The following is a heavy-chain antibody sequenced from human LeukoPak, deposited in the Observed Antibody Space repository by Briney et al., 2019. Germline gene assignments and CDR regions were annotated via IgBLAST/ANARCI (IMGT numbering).Heavy chain of an antibody. CDR3: AKAGDVLLWFGEAP. Sequence: PGGSLRLSCAASGFTFSSYAMSWVRQAPGKGLEWVSAISGSGGSTYYADSVKGRFTISRYNSKNTLYLQMNSLRAEDTAVYYCAKAGDVLLWFGEAPWGQGPLVTVPS. D-gene: IGHD3-10*01. CDR2: ISGSGGST. V-gene: IGHV3-23*01. J-gene: IGHJ5*02. CDR1: GFTFSSYA.